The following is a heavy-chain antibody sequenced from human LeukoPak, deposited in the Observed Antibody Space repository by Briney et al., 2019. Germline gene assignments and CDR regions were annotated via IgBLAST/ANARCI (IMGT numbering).Heavy chain of an antibody. V-gene: IGHV1-18*01. CDR1: GYTFTSYG. CDR2: ISAYNGNT. CDR3: ARVGQYCGGDCYSDAFDI. D-gene: IGHD2-21*02. J-gene: IGHJ3*02. Sequence: EASVTVSCKASGYTFTSYGISWVRQAPGQGLEWMGWISAYNGNTNYAQKLQGRVTMTTDTSTSTAYMELRSLRSDDTAVYYCARVGQYCGGDCYSDAFDIWGQGTMVTVSS.